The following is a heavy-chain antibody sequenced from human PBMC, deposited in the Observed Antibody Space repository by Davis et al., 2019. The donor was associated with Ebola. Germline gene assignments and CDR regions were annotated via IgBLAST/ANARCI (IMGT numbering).Heavy chain of an antibody. D-gene: IGHD3-10*01. V-gene: IGHV3-20*04. CDR2: ISWNGGRV. CDR3: AREGAGYYYYT. Sequence: PAGSLTLSCAASGFTFDNYGMSWVRQRPGKGLEWVCGISWNGGRVGYADSVKGRFIISRDNTKNSLSLQMTSLRAEDAALYYCAREGAGYYYYTWGQGTLVTVSS. CDR1: GFTFDNYG. J-gene: IGHJ4*02.